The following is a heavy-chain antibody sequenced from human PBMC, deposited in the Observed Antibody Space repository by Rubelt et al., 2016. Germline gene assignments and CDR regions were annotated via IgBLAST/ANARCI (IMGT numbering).Heavy chain of an antibody. J-gene: IGHJ4*02. Sequence: QVTLRESGPALVKPTQTLTLTCTFSGFSLSTSGMCVSWIRQPPGQALEWLALIDWDDDKYYSTSLKTRLTISQDTSKNQVVLTMPTMDPLDTATYYCAHCRETEIFDFWGQGTLVTVSS. D-gene: IGHD1-14*01. CDR1: GFSLSTSGMC. CDR2: IDWDDDK. CDR3: AHCRETEIFDF. V-gene: IGHV2-70*01.